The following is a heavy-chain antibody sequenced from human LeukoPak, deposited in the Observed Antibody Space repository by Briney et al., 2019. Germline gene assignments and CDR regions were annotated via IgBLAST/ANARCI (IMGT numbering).Heavy chain of an antibody. J-gene: IGHJ4*02. Sequence: GRSLRLSCAASGFTFSSYGMHWVRQAPGKGLEWVAVISYDGSNKYYADSVKGRFTISRDNSKSTLYLQMNSLRAEDTAVYYCAKDRGSSGWYSGYWGQGTLVTVSS. D-gene: IGHD6-19*01. CDR3: AKDRGSSGWYSGY. CDR1: GFTFSSYG. CDR2: ISYDGSNK. V-gene: IGHV3-30*18.